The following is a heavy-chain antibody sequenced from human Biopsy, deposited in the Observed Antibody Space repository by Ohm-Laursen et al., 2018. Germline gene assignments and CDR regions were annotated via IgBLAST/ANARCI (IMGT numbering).Heavy chain of an antibody. D-gene: IGHD2-21*01. CDR1: GFTVNDHA. Sequence: SLRLSCAASGFTVNDHAMHWVRQPPGKGLEWVSGISWDSGRIGYADSVKGRFTVSRDNAKKSLYLEINSLSPEDTALYYCTKDLIPAGTDVWGQGTTVTVSS. J-gene: IGHJ6*02. V-gene: IGHV3-9*01. CDR2: ISWDSGRI. CDR3: TKDLIPAGTDV.